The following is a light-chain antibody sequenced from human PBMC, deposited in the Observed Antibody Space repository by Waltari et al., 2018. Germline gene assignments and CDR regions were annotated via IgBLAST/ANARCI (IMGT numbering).Light chain of an antibody. Sequence: QSVLTQPPSASGTPGQRVTISCSGTSSNLGTKVVNWYQQVPGTAPKLLIYRNDLRPSGVPDRFSASKSGTSASLAISGLQSEDEAEYYCASWDDSLNGHWVFGGGTKVTVL. CDR3: ASWDDSLNGHWV. CDR2: RND. V-gene: IGLV1-44*01. J-gene: IGLJ3*02. CDR1: SSNLGTKV.